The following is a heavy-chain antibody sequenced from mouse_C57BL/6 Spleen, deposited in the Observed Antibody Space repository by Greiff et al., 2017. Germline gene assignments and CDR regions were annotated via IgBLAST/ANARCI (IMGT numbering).Heavy chain of an antibody. CDR2: INPNNGGT. CDR1: GYTFTDYY. V-gene: IGHV1-26*01. CDR3: ARRTYSKAYAMDY. J-gene: IGHJ4*01. Sequence: EVQLQQSGPELVKPGASVKISCKASGYTFTDYYMNWVKQSHGKSLEWIGDINPNNGGTSYNQKFKGKATLTVDKSSSTAYMELRSLPSEDSAVYYCARRTYSKAYAMDYWGQGTSVTVAS. D-gene: IGHD2-5*01.